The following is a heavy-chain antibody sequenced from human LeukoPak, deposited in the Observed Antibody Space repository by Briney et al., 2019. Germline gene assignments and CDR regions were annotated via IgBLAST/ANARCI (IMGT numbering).Heavy chain of an antibody. CDR3: ARDGGVEYSSSSILGWFDP. CDR2: INPGGGIT. D-gene: IGHD6-6*01. V-gene: IGHV1-46*01. CDR1: GYTFTSYY. J-gene: IGHJ5*02. Sequence: ASVKVSCKASGYTFTSYYMHWVRQAPGQGLEWMGIINPGGGITSYTQKFQGRVTMTRDTSTSTVYMELSSLRSEDTAVYYCARDGGVEYSSSSILGWFDPWGQGTLVTVSS.